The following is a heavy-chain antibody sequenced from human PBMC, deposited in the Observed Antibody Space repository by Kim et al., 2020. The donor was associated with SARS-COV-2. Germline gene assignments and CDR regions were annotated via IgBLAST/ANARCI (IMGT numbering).Heavy chain of an antibody. CDR3: VKAWGGWVLHY. Sequence: GGSLRLSCTASGFTFTSYAMRCVRQAPGKGLEWVSSIDCSDITTYYVDSVKGRFTISRDNSKNTLYLQMNSLRAEDTAVYYCVKAWGGWVLHYCVHGT. CDR2: IDCSDITT. V-gene: IGHV3-23*01. J-gene: IGHJ4*01. CDR1: GFTFTSYA. D-gene: IGHD3-16*01.